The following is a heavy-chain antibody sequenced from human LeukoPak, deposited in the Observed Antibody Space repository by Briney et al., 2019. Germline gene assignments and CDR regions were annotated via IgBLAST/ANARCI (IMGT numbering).Heavy chain of an antibody. D-gene: IGHD6-13*01. J-gene: IGHJ4*02. V-gene: IGHV3-64*01. CDR1: GFTFSNCP. CDR2: ISPDGGTT. CDR3: AREIYTFSSSSLDF. Sequence: GGSLRLSCAASGFTFSNCPMHWVRRAPGKGLEYVSAISPDGGTTYYANSVKGRFTMSRDNSKNMLFLQMGSLRPEDMAIYYCAREIYTFSSSSLDFWGQGTLVTVSS.